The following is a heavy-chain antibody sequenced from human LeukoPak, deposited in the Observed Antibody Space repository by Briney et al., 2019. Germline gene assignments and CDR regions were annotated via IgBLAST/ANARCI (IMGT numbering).Heavy chain of an antibody. CDR3: ARDMLANPLRSKSYYFDY. Sequence: PGGSLRLSCAASGFTFSSYWMSWVRQAPGKGLEWVAVIWYDGSNKYYADSVKGRFTISRDNSKNTLYLQMNSLRAEDTAVYYCARDMLANPLRSKSYYFDYWGQGTLVTVSS. D-gene: IGHD3-10*02. J-gene: IGHJ4*02. V-gene: IGHV3-33*08. CDR1: GFTFSSYW. CDR2: IWYDGSNK.